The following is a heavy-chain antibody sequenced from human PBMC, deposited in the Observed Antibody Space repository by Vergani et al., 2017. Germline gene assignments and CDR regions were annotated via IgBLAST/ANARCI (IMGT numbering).Heavy chain of an antibody. V-gene: IGHV1-8*01. CDR2: MNPNSGNT. D-gene: IGHD6-13*01. J-gene: IGHJ6*03. CDR3: AXVWQQLARGYYYYYMDV. CDR1: GYTFTSYD. Sequence: QVQLVQSGAEVKKPGASVKVSCKASGYTFTSYDINWVRQATGQGLEWMGWMNPNSGNTGYAQKFQGRVTMTRNTSISTAYMELSSLRSDDTAVYYCAXVWQQLARGYYYYYMDVWGKGTTVTVSS.